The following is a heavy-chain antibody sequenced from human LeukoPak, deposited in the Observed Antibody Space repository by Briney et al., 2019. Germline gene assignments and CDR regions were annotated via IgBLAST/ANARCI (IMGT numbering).Heavy chain of an antibody. J-gene: IGHJ4*02. CDR1: GFTFSSYS. CDR2: ISSSSSTI. Sequence: PGGSLRLSCAASGFTFSSYSMNWVRQAPGKGLEWVSYISSSSSTIYYADSVKGRFTISRDNAKNSLYLQMNSLRAEDTAVYYCARERSYYYDSSRMIAYKDLGYFDYWGQGTLVTVSS. CDR3: ARERSYYYDSSRMIAYKDLGYFDY. V-gene: IGHV3-48*01. D-gene: IGHD3-22*01.